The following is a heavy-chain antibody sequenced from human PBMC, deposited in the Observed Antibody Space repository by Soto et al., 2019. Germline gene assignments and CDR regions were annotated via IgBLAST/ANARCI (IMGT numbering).Heavy chain of an antibody. Sequence: ASVKVSCKASGYTFTSYGISWVRQAPGQGLEWMGWISAYNGNTNYAQKLQGRVTMTTDTSTSTAYMELRSLRSDDTAVYYCARVKRYCSSTSCTDWFDPWGQRTLVTVSS. CDR3: ARVKRYCSSTSCTDWFDP. D-gene: IGHD2-2*01. J-gene: IGHJ5*02. V-gene: IGHV1-18*01. CDR1: GYTFTSYG. CDR2: ISAYNGNT.